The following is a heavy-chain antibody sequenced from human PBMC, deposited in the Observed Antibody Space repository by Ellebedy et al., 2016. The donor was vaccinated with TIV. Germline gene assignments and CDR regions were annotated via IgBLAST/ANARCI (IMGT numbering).Heavy chain of an antibody. CDR1: GDSFTNDW. Sequence: GESLKISCKGSGDSFTNDWIGWVRQMPGKGLEWMGIIYPDDPETKYSPSFQGQVTISADTSTSTAYLQWGSLKASDTAMYYCAREDRGDGYNLKGYFDLWGRGTLVTVSS. J-gene: IGHJ2*01. D-gene: IGHD5-24*01. CDR2: IYPDDPET. V-gene: IGHV5-51*01. CDR3: AREDRGDGYNLKGYFDL.